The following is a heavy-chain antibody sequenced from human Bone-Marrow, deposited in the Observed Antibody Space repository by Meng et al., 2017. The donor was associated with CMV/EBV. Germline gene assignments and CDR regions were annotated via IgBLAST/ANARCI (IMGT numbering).Heavy chain of an antibody. CDR3: ASEGSYIVGRQSDAFDI. Sequence: GGSLRLSCAASGFTFSSYWMHWVRQTPGKGLVWVSRINGDGKSTRHADSVKGRFTISRDNAKNTLYLQMNSLRAEDTALYYCASEGSYIVGRQSDAFDIWGQGTMVTVSS. D-gene: IGHD3-22*01. J-gene: IGHJ3*02. CDR1: GFTFSSYW. V-gene: IGHV3-74*01. CDR2: INGDGKST.